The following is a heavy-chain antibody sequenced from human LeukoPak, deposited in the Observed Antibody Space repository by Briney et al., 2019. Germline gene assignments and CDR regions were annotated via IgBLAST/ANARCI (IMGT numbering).Heavy chain of an antibody. CDR3: AREIVGATPAGY. V-gene: IGHV1-2*02. D-gene: IGHD1-26*01. CDR2: INPNSGGT. CDR1: GYTFTGYY. Sequence: ASVKVSCKASGYTFTGYYMHWVRQAPGQGLEWMGWINPNSGGTNYAQEFQGRVTMTRDTSISTAYMELSRLRSDDTAVYYCAREIVGATPAGYWGQGTLVTVSS. J-gene: IGHJ4*02.